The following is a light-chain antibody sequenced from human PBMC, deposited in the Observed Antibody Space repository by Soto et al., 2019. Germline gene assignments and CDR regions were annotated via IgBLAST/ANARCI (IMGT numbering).Light chain of an antibody. J-gene: IGKJ2*01. CDR3: QQYHSYPRT. CDR2: DVS. CDR1: QSISVW. V-gene: IGKV1-5*01. Sequence: GERVTITCRASQSISVWLAWYQQKPGKAPKLLIRDVSSLESGVPSRFGGSGSGTEFTLAISSLQPDDFATYYCQQYHSYPRTFGQGTKLEIK.